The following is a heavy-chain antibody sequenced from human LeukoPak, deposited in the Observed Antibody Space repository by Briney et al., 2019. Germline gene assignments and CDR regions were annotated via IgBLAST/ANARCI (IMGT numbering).Heavy chain of an antibody. Sequence: GGSLRLSCAASGFTFSSYAMNWVRQGPGKGLEWVSTVSGSGGRTYSADSVKGRFTISRDNSKNTVSLQMSSLRAEDTAIYYCAKGHDYGDYSFDYWGQGSLVTVSS. CDR2: VSGSGGRT. J-gene: IGHJ4*02. CDR3: AKGHDYGDYSFDY. D-gene: IGHD4-17*01. V-gene: IGHV3-23*01. CDR1: GFTFSSYA.